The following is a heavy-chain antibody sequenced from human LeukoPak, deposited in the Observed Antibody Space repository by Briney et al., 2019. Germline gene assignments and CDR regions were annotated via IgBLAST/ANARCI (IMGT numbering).Heavy chain of an antibody. J-gene: IGHJ4*02. CDR1: GYTFTGYY. V-gene: IGHV1-2*02. Sequence: GASVKVSCKASGYTFTGYYMHWVRQAPGQGLEWMGWINPNSGGTNYAQKFQGRVTMTRDTSISAAYMELSRLRSDDTAVYYCARYSSSWFPFDYWGRGTLVTVSS. CDR3: ARYSSSWFPFDY. CDR2: INPNSGGT. D-gene: IGHD6-13*01.